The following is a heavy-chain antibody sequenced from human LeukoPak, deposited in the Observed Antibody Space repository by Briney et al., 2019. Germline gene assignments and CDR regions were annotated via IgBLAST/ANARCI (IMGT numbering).Heavy chain of an antibody. CDR2: ISVHNGNI. CDR1: GYTFISYG. CDR3: ARWGGSYYFHYLDH. D-gene: IGHD1-26*01. Sequence: ASVKVSCKASGYTFISYGISWVRQVPGQGLEWMGWISVHNGNINYAQKLQGRVTMTTDTSASTAYMELRSLRSDDTAVYYRARWGGSYYFHYLDHWGQGTLVTVSS. J-gene: IGHJ4*02. V-gene: IGHV1-18*01.